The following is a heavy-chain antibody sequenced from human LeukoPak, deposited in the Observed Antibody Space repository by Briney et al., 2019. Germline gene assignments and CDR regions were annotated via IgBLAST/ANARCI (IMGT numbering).Heavy chain of an antibody. V-gene: IGHV3-30*02. J-gene: IGHJ4*02. CDR3: ARDGGYNYGYCVDY. D-gene: IGHD5-18*01. CDR1: GFTFSSYG. CDR2: IRFDGTNK. Sequence: GGSLRLSCAASGFTFSSYGMHWVRQAPGKGLEWVAFIRFDGTNKFYADSVKGRSTISRDNSKNTLYLQMNSLRAEDTAVYYCARDGGYNYGYCVDYWGQGTLVTVSS.